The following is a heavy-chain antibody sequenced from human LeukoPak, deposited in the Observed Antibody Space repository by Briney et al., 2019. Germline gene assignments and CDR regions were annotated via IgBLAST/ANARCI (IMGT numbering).Heavy chain of an antibody. J-gene: IGHJ4*02. CDR3: ARDRGDYNHNFDY. V-gene: IGHV3-33*01. Sequence: TGRSLRLSCAVSGFTFRNAGMHWVRQAPGKGLEWVAVIWYDGSQKYYADSVKGRFTISRDNSENMLYLHMNSLRAEDTAVYFCARDRGDYNHNFDYWGQGTLVTVSS. D-gene: IGHD4-17*01. CDR1: GFTFRNAG. CDR2: IWYDGSQK.